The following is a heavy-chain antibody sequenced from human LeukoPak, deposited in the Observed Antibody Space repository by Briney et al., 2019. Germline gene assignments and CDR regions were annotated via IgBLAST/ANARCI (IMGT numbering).Heavy chain of an antibody. V-gene: IGHV3-53*04. CDR2: IYSTGTT. CDR3: ARSIDGSYYYGMDV. J-gene: IGHJ6*02. Sequence: PGGSLRLSCAASGFTVGSNYMNWVRQAPGKGLEWVSVIYSTGTTYYADSVKGRFTISRQDSQNTLYLQVNSLRTEDTAVYYCARSIDGSYYYGMDVWGQGTTVTVSS. D-gene: IGHD1-26*01. CDR1: GFTVGSNY.